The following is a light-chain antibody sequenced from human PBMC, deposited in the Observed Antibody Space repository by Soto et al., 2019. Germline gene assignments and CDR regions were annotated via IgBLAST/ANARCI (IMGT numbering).Light chain of an antibody. J-gene: IGKJ1*01. CDR1: QSVTSNY. V-gene: IGKV3-20*01. Sequence: IVLTQSPGTLSLSPGERATLFCRASQSVTSNYFAWYQQKPGQAPRLLIYGISDRATGIPDRFSGSGSGTDFTLTISRLEPEDFAVYYCEQYGSSHRTFGQGTKVEIK. CDR2: GIS. CDR3: EQYGSSHRT.